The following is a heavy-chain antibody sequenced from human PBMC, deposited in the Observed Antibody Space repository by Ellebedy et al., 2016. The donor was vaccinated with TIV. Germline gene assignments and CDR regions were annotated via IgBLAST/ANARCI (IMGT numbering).Heavy chain of an antibody. Sequence: GGSLRLSCAASGFTFSSYSMNWVRQAPGKGLEWVSYISSSSSTIYYADSVKGRFTISRDNAKNSLYLQMISLRDEDTAVYYCARGLTMYYFDYWGQGTLVTVSS. J-gene: IGHJ4*02. CDR1: GFTFSSYS. D-gene: IGHD3-10*02. V-gene: IGHV3-48*02. CDR2: ISSSSSTI. CDR3: ARGLTMYYFDY.